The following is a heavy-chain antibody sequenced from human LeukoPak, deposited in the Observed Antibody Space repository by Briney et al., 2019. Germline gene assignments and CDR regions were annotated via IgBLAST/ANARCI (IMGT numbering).Heavy chain of an antibody. CDR2: ISGSSTFI. CDR3: ARAYTNGPFYFDY. V-gene: IGHV3-21*03. D-gene: IGHD2-8*01. CDR1: GFTVGSDY. J-gene: IGHJ4*02. Sequence: GGSLRLSCAASGFTVGSDYMSWVRQAPGKGLEWVSSISGSSTFIYYADSVKGRFTISRDNAKNSMFMQMNSLRVEDTAVYYCARAYTNGPFYFDYWGQGVLVTVSP.